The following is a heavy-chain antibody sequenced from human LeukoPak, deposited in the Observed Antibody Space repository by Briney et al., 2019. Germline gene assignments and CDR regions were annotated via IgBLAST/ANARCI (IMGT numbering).Heavy chain of an antibody. J-gene: IGHJ4*02. V-gene: IGHV3-23*01. D-gene: IGHD2/OR15-2a*01. CDR2: IVGGAGGT. Sequence: GGTLRLSCAASGFTFSSHGMSWVRQAPGKGLEWVSGIVGGAGGTYYADSVKGRFTISRDNSENSLYLQMDSLTAEDTAVYYCTRKGSQWDFLVDYWGQGTRVAVSP. CDR1: GFTFSSHG. CDR3: TRKGSQWDFLVDY.